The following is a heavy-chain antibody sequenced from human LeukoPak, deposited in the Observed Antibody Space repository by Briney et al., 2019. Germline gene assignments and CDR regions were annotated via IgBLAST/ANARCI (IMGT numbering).Heavy chain of an antibody. J-gene: IGHJ4*02. V-gene: IGHV4-30-2*01. Sequence: SETLSLTCTVSGGSISSGGYYWSWIRQPPGKGLEWIGYIYYSGSTYYNPSLKSRVTISVDTSKNQFSLKLSSVTAADTAVYYCARDYGYYDSSGYPFDYWGQGTLVTVSS. D-gene: IGHD3-22*01. CDR2: IYYSGST. CDR1: GGSISSGGYY. CDR3: ARDYGYYDSSGYPFDY.